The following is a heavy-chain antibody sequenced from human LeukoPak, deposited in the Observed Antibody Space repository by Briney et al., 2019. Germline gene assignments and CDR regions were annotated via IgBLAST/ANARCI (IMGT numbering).Heavy chain of an antibody. V-gene: IGHV3-30*18. Sequence: PGGSLRLSCATSGFTFSNYGMHWVRQAPGKGLEWVADISSDGRHKHYVDSVKGRFTVSRDNAKNSLYLQMNSLRAEDTAVYYCAELGITMIGGVWGKGTTVTTSS. CDR1: GFTFSNYG. J-gene: IGHJ6*04. CDR2: ISSDGRHK. CDR3: AELGITMIGGV. D-gene: IGHD3-10*02.